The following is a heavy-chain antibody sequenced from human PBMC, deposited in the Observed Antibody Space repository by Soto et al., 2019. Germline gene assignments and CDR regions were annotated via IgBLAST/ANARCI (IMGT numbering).Heavy chain of an antibody. CDR3: ARATTYYDFWSGPSGFDP. CDR2: ISYDGGNK. V-gene: IGHV3-30-3*01. D-gene: IGHD3-3*01. J-gene: IGHJ5*02. Sequence: GGSLRLSCAASGFTFGSYAMHWVRQAPGKGLEWVAVISYDGGNKYYADSVKGRFTISRDNSKNTLYLQMNSLRAEDTAVYYCARATTYYDFWSGPSGFDPWGQGTLVTVSS. CDR1: GFTFGSYA.